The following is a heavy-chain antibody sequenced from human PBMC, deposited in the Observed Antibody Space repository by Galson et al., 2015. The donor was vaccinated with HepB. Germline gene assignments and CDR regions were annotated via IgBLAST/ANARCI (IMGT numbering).Heavy chain of an antibody. J-gene: IGHJ4*02. Sequence: SVKVSCKASGYTFTSNGISWVRQAPGHGLEWMGWISANPGNTNYAQNFKGRVTLTRDTSTSSVHMELRSLRIDDTAVYYCASVRLHSLDYWGPGSLVTVSS. CDR3: ASVRLHSLDY. D-gene: IGHD3-10*01. CDR2: ISANPGNT. V-gene: IGHV1-18*01. CDR1: GYTFTSNG.